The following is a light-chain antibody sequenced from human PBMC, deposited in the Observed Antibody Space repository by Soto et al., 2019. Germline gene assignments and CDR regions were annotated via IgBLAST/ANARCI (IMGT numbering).Light chain of an antibody. CDR1: SSNIGAGYD. J-gene: IGLJ3*02. CDR2: GNS. V-gene: IGLV1-40*01. CDR3: HSYDSSLSGSV. Sequence: SALTQPPSVSGAPGQRVTISCTGSSSNIGAGYDVHWYQQLPGTVPKLLIYGNSNRPSGVPDRFSGSKSGTSASLAITGLQAEDEADYYCHSYDSSLSGSVFGGGTKLTVL.